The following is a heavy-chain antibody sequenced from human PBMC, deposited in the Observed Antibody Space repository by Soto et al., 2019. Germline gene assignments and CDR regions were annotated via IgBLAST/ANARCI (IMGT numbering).Heavy chain of an antibody. CDR2: ISSSSSTI. Sequence: GGSLRLSCAASGFTFSSYSMNWVRQAPGKGLEWVSYISSSSSTIYYAEYVKGRFTISRNNAKNSLYLQMNSLRAEDTAVYYCARGAYYDILTGSSKNFDYWGQGTLVTVSS. CDR3: ARGAYYDILTGSSKNFDY. D-gene: IGHD3-9*01. V-gene: IGHV3-48*01. J-gene: IGHJ4*02. CDR1: GFTFSSYS.